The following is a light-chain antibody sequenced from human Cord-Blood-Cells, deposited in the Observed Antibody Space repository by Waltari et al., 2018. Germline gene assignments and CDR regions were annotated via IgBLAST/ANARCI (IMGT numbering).Light chain of an antibody. V-gene: IGKV2-28*01. Sequence: VMTQSPLSLPVTPGEPASIPCRPSQSLLHSNGYNYLDWYLQKPGQSPQLLIYLGSNRASGVPDRFSGSGSGTDFTLKISRVEAEDVGVYYCMQALQTPYTFGQGTKLEIK. J-gene: IGKJ2*01. CDR1: QSLLHSNGYNY. CDR3: MQALQTPYT. CDR2: LGS.